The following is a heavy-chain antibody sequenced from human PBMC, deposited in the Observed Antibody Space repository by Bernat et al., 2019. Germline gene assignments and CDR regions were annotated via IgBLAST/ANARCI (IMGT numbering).Heavy chain of an antibody. CDR1: GFTFDDYA. V-gene: IGHV3-9*01. CDR2: ISWNSGSI. D-gene: IGHD1-26*01. J-gene: IGHJ4*02. Sequence: EVQLVESGGGLVQPGRSLRLSCAASGFTFDDYAMHWVRQAPGKGLEWVSGISWNSGSIDSADSVKGRFTISRANAKNSLYLQMNSLRGEDTALYYCGKGHHLSSGSPCDYWGQGILVTVSS. CDR3: GKGHHLSSGSPCDY.